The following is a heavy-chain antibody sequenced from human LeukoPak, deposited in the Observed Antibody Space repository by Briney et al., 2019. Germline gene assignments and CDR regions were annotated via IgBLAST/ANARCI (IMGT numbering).Heavy chain of an antibody. D-gene: IGHD3-22*01. Sequence: SETLSLTCTVSGGSISSYYWSWIRQPPGKGLEWIGYIYYSGSTNYNPSLKSRVTISVDTSKNQFSLKLSSVTAADTAVYYCARVGMYDSSGYYSIGLNYWGPGTLVTVSS. J-gene: IGHJ4*02. V-gene: IGHV4-59*01. CDR3: ARVGMYDSSGYYSIGLNY. CDR1: GGSISSYY. CDR2: IYYSGST.